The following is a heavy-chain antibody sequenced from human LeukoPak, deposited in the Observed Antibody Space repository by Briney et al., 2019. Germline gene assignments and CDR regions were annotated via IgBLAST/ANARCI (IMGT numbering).Heavy chain of an antibody. Sequence: GGSLRLSCAASGFTFSTYAMHWVRQAPGKGLEWVAVTSYDGSNSYYADSVKGRFTISRDNSENTLYLQMDSLRTEDTAVYYCARAGNAFDIWGQGTMVTVSS. CDR2: TSYDGSNS. J-gene: IGHJ3*02. CDR1: GFTFSTYA. CDR3: ARAGNAFDI. V-gene: IGHV3-30*01. D-gene: IGHD6-13*01.